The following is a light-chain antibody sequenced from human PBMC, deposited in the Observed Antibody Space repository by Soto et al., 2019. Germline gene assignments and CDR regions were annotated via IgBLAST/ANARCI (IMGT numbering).Light chain of an antibody. Sequence: QSVLTQPPSLSAAPGQKVTISCSGSNSNIGNKDVSWYQQFPGTAPKLPIYDNDRRPSGIPDRFSASKSGTLATLAITGLQTGDEANYYCGTWDSSLSVVVFGGGTKVTVL. J-gene: IGLJ2*01. V-gene: IGLV1-51*01. CDR2: DND. CDR1: NSNIGNKD. CDR3: GTWDSSLSVVV.